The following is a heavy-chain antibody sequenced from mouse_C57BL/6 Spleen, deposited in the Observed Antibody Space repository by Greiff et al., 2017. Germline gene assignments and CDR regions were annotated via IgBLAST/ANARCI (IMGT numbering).Heavy chain of an antibody. Sequence: EVKVVESEGGLVQPGSSMKLSCTASGFTFSDYYMAWVRQVPEKGLEWVANINYDGSSTYYLDSLKSRFIISRDNAKNILYLQMSSLKSEDTATYYCAREAYGNYGDYAMDYWGQGTSVTVSS. CDR1: GFTFSDYY. D-gene: IGHD2-1*01. CDR3: AREAYGNYGDYAMDY. CDR2: INYDGSST. J-gene: IGHJ4*01. V-gene: IGHV5-16*01.